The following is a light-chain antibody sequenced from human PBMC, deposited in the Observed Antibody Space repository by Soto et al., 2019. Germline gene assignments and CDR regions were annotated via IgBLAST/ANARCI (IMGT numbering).Light chain of an antibody. V-gene: IGKV1-5*03. CDR2: KAS. CDR3: QQYNSYSRT. J-gene: IGKJ1*01. Sequence: DIQMTQSPSTLSASVGARVTITCRASQSISSWLAWYPQKPGKAPKLLIYKASSLESGVPSRFSGSGSGTEFTLTISSLQPDDFATYYCQQYNSYSRTFGQGTKVDIK. CDR1: QSISSW.